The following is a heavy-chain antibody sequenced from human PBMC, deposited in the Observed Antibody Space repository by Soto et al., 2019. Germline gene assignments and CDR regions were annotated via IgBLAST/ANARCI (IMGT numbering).Heavy chain of an antibody. J-gene: IGHJ4*02. CDR1: GYTFTGYY. V-gene: IGHV1-2*04. CDR2: INPNSGGT. CDR3: ARAVDTAMVSVDFDY. Sequence: ASVKVSCKASGYTFTGYYMHWVRQAPGQGLEWMGWINPNSGGTNYAQKFQGWVTMTRDTSISTAYMELSRLRADDTAVYYCARAVDTAMVSVDFDYWGQGTLVTVSS. D-gene: IGHD5-18*01.